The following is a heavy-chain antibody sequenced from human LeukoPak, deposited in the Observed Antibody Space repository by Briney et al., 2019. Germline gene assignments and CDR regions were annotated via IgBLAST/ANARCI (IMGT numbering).Heavy chain of an antibody. V-gene: IGHV4-4*07. D-gene: IGHD4-17*01. CDR3: ASVYGDVVDY. CDR2: IYTSGST. CDR1: GGSISSYY. Sequence: SETLSLTCTVSGGSISSYYWSWIRQPPGKGLEWIGRIYTSGSTNYNPSLKRRVTMSVDTSKKPFSLKLSAVTAADTAVYYCASVYGDVVDYWGQGTLVTVSS. J-gene: IGHJ4*02.